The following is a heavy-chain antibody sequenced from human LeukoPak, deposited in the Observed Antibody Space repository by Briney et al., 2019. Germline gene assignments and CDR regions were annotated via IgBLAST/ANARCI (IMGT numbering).Heavy chain of an antibody. CDR1: GYTFTSYG. V-gene: IGHV1-18*01. CDR3: ARGGSGSYYNVYDGFDY. J-gene: IGHJ4*02. D-gene: IGHD3-10*01. Sequence: ASVKVSCKASGYTFTSYGISWVRQAPGQGLEWMGWISAYNGNTNYAQKLQGRVTMTTDTSTSTAYMELRSLRSDDTAVYYCARGGSGSYYNVYDGFDYWGQGTLVTVSS. CDR2: ISAYNGNT.